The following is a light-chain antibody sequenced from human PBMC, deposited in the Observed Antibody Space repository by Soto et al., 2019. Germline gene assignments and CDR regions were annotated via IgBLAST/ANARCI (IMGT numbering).Light chain of an antibody. V-gene: IGLV2-14*03. CDR1: SSDVGGYNY. CDR3: SSYINSGSFYV. Sequence: QSVLTQPASVSGSPGQSITISCTGTSSDVGGYNYVSWYQQHPGKAPKLMIYDVSNRPSGVSNRFSGSKSGNSASLTISGLQAEDEADYYCSSYINSGSFYVFGPGTKLTVL. J-gene: IGLJ1*01. CDR2: DVS.